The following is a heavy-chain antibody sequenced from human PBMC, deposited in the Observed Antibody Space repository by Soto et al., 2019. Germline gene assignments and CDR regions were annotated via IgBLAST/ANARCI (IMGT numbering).Heavy chain of an antibody. Sequence: GASVKVSCKASGYTFTSYYMHWLRQAPGQGLEWMGIINPSGGSTSYAQKFQGRVTMTRDTSTSTVYMELSSLRSEDTAVCYCARDDSSGSYYYYYGMDVWGQGTTVTVSS. V-gene: IGHV1-46*01. CDR3: ARDDSSGSYYYYYGMDV. CDR2: INPSGGST. J-gene: IGHJ6*02. D-gene: IGHD3-22*01. CDR1: GYTFTSYY.